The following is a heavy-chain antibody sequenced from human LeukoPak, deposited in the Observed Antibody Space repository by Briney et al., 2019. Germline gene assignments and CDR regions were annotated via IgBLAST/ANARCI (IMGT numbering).Heavy chain of an antibody. Sequence: ASVKVSCKASGYSFTGHYMHWVRQAPGQGLEWMGWINTNTGNPTYAQGFTGRFVFSLDTSVSTAYLQISSLKAEDTAVYYCARDTGFSMVRGILFWGQGTLVTVSS. J-gene: IGHJ4*02. CDR1: GYSFTGHY. D-gene: IGHD3-10*01. V-gene: IGHV7-4-1*02. CDR2: INTNTGNP. CDR3: ARDTGFSMVRGILF.